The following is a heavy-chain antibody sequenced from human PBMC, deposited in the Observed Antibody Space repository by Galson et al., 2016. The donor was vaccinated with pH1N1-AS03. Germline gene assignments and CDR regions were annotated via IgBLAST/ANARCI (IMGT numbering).Heavy chain of an antibody. D-gene: IGHD3-10*01. Sequence: PALVKPTQTLTLTCTFSGFSLSTSGVGVGWIRQPPGKALEWLALIYWDDDKRYSPSLTSRLTITKDTSKNQVVLTMTNMDPVDTATYYCVHRHGYYGSGSYGEVVPWGQGMLVTVSS. J-gene: IGHJ5*02. V-gene: IGHV2-5*02. CDR2: IYWDDDK. CDR1: GFSLSTSGVG. CDR3: VHRHGYYGSGSYGEVVP.